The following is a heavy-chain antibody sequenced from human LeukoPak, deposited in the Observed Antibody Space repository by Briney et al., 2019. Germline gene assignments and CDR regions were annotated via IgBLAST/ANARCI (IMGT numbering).Heavy chain of an antibody. CDR1: GYTFTSYD. CDR2: MNPNSGTT. J-gene: IGHJ5*02. V-gene: IGHV1-8*01. D-gene: IGHD3-3*01. Sequence: ASVRVSCKASGYTFTSYDFNWVRQAPGQGPEWIGWMNPNSGTTGYAQKFQGRVTMTRDTSTSTVYMELSSLRSEDTAVYYCARDRGRARNYDFWSGYHWFDPWGQGTLVTVSS. CDR3: ARDRGRARNYDFWSGYHWFDP.